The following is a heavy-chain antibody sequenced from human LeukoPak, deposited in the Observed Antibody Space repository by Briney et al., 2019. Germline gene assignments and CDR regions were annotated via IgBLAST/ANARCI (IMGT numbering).Heavy chain of an antibody. D-gene: IGHD1-1*01. CDR2: IKQDGSEK. CDR3: ARDYRLGWNDESAFDI. J-gene: IGHJ3*02. Sequence: GGSLRLSCAASGFTFSSYWMSWVRQAPGKGLEWVANIKQDGSEKYYVDSVKGRFTISRDNAKNSLYLQMNSLRAEDTAVYYCARDYRLGWNDESAFDIWGQGTMVTVSS. V-gene: IGHV3-7*01. CDR1: GFTFSSYW.